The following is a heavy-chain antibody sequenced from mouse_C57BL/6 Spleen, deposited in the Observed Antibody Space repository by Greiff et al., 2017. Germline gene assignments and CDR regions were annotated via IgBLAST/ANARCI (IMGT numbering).Heavy chain of an antibody. CDR2: IYPGDGDT. CDR1: GYAFSSSW. D-gene: IGHD2-3*01. V-gene: IGHV1-82*01. CDR3: AREGIYDGYYDYAMDY. J-gene: IGHJ4*01. Sequence: QVQLQQSGPELVKPGASVKISCKASGYAFSSSWMNWVKQRPGKGLEWIGRIYPGDGDTNYNGKFKGKATLTADKSSSTAYMQLSSLTSEDSAVYFCAREGIYDGYYDYAMDYWGQGTSVTVSS.